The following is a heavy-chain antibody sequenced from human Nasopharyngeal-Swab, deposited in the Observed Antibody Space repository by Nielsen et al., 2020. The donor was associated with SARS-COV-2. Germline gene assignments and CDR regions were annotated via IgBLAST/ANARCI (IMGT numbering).Heavy chain of an antibody. CDR3: AKDRIQQLVRGLGRYFDY. Sequence: GESLKISCAASGFTFSGSAMHWVRQASGKGLEWVGRIRSKANSYATAYAASVKGRFTISRDNSKNTLYLQMNSLRAEDTAVYYCAKDRIQQLVRGLGRYFDYWGQGTLVTVSS. D-gene: IGHD6-13*01. J-gene: IGHJ4*02. V-gene: IGHV3-73*01. CDR1: GFTFSGSA. CDR2: IRSKANSYAT.